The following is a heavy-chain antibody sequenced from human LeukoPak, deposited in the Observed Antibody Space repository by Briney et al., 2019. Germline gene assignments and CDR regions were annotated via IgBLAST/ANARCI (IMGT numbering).Heavy chain of an antibody. CDR2: IYYSGST. CDR1: GGSISSYY. Sequence: SETLSLTCTVSGGSISSYYWSWIRQPPGKGLEWIGYIYYSGSTNYNPSLKSRVTISVDTSKNQFSLKLSSVTAADTAVYYCARPRGKVDYWGQGTLVTVSS. V-gene: IGHV4-59*01. D-gene: IGHD3-16*01. CDR3: ARPRGKVDY. J-gene: IGHJ4*02.